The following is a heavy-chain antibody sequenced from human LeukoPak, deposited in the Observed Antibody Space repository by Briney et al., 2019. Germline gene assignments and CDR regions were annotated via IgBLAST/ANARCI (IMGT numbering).Heavy chain of an antibody. CDR2: ISYSGST. D-gene: IGHD3-10*01. Sequence: SETLSLTCTASGGSISSYYWNWIRQPPGKGLEWIGSISYSGSTNYNPSLKSRVTTSVDTSKNQFSLKLSSVTAADTAMFYCARGLGPGNWFDPWGQGTLVTVSS. CDR1: GGSISSYY. J-gene: IGHJ5*02. V-gene: IGHV4-59*08. CDR3: ARGLGPGNWFDP.